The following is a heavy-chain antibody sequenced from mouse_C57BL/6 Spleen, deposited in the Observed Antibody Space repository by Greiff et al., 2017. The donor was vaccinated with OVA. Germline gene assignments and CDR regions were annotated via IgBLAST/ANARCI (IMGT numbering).Heavy chain of an antibody. D-gene: IGHD2-4*01. CDR1: GYTFTSYW. CDR3: ARGGYDYDGRPAWFAY. CDR2: IDPSDSYT. J-gene: IGHJ3*01. V-gene: IGHV1-69*01. Sequence: QVQLQQSGAELVMPGASVKLSCKASGYTFTSYWMHWVKQRPGQGLEWIGEIDPSDSYTNYNQKFKGKSTLTVDKSSSTAYMQLSSLTSEDSAVYYGARGGYDYDGRPAWFAYWGQGTLVTVSA.